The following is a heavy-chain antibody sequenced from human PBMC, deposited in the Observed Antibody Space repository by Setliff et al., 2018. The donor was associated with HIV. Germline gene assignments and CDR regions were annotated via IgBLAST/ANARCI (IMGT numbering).Heavy chain of an antibody. Sequence: SETLSLTCTVSGPSINIHYWSWIRQSPGKGFEWIGYIYSTGSTNYNPSLQSRVTISMVASRNQFSLKVTSVTAADTAVYYCAKGAGFYGDYTFDHWGQGTTVTVSS. D-gene: IGHD4-17*01. CDR3: AKGAGFYGDYTFDH. J-gene: IGHJ4*03. CDR2: IYSTGST. CDR1: GPSINIHY. V-gene: IGHV4-59*11.